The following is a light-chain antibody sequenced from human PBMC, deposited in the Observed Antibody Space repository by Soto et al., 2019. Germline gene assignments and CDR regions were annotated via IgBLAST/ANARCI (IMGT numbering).Light chain of an antibody. Sequence: DIPMTQSPSSLSASVGDRVTITCRASQSISNYLRWYQQKPGKAPKLLINVASTLQSGVPSRFSGSGSGTDFTLAISSLQPEDFATYYCQQSSSTPQTFGGGTRVEIK. CDR1: QSISNY. J-gene: IGKJ4*01. V-gene: IGKV1-39*01. CDR3: QQSSSTPQT. CDR2: VAS.